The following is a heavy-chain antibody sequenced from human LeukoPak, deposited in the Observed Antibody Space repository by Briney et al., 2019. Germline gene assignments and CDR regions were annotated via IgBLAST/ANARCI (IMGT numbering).Heavy chain of an antibody. J-gene: IGHJ4*02. CDR1: GYSFTSYW. V-gene: IGHV5-10-1*01. Sequence: GESLKISCKGSGYSFTSYWISWVRQMPGKGLEWMGRIAPSDSYTDYSPSFQGHVTISADKSVSTAYLQWSSLKASDTAMYYCARHPSIAAAVDYWGQGTLVTVSS. D-gene: IGHD6-13*01. CDR2: IAPSDSYT. CDR3: ARHPSIAAAVDY.